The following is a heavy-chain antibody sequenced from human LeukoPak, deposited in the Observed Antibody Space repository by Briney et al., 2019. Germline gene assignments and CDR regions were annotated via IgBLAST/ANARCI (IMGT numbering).Heavy chain of an antibody. CDR1: GGTFSSYA. Sequence: ASVKVSCKASGGTFSSYAISWVRQAPGQGLEWMGGIIPIFGTANYAQKFQGRVTIAADESTSTAYMELSSLRSEDTAVYYCARVSIAARLNYYYGMDVWGQGTTVTVSS. D-gene: IGHD6-6*01. J-gene: IGHJ6*02. CDR2: IIPIFGTA. CDR3: ARVSIAARLNYYYGMDV. V-gene: IGHV1-69*01.